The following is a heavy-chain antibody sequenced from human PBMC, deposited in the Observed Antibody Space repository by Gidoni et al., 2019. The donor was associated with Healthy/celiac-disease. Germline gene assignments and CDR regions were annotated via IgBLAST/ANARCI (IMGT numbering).Heavy chain of an antibody. V-gene: IGHV3-23*04. J-gene: IGHJ2*01. CDR1: GFTFSSYA. D-gene: IGHD3-22*01. Sequence: EVHLVESGGGLVQPGVSLRLSCAASGFTFSSYALSWVRQAPGKGLEWVSAISGSGGSTYYADSVKGRFTISRDNSKNTLYLQMNSLRAEDTAVYYCAKDYHYYDSSGYGWYFDLWGRGTLVTVSS. CDR2: ISGSGGST. CDR3: AKDYHYYDSSGYGWYFDL.